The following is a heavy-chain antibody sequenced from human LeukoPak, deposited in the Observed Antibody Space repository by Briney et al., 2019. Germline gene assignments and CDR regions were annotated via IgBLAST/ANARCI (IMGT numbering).Heavy chain of an antibody. CDR2: MNPNSGNT. D-gene: IGHD3-10*01. V-gene: IGHV1-8*01. J-gene: IGHJ4*02. Sequence: ASVTVSCKASGYTFTSYGINWVRQATGQGLEWMGWMNPNSGNTGYAQKFQGRVTMTRNTSISTAYMELSSLRSEDTAVYYCARGGGITMVRGPSHWGQGTLVTVSS. CDR1: GYTFTSYG. CDR3: ARGGGITMVRGPSH.